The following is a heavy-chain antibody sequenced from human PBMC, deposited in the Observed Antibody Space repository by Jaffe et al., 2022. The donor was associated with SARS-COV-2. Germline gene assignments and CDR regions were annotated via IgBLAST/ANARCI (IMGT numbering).Heavy chain of an antibody. D-gene: IGHD3-22*01. J-gene: IGHJ3*02. CDR1: GYTFTSYA. Sequence: QVQLVQSGAEVKKPGASVKVSCKASGYTFTSYAMHWVRQAPGQRLEWMGWINAGNGNTKYSQKFQGRVTITRDTSASTAYMELSSLRSEDTAVYYCASKSDSSGYYYGDDAFDIWGQGTMVTVSS. CDR2: INAGNGNT. CDR3: ASKSDSSGYYYGDDAFDI. V-gene: IGHV1-3*01.